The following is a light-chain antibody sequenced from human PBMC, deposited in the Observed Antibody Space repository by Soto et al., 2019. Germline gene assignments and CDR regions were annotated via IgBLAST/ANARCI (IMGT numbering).Light chain of an antibody. CDR1: QAISSN. CDR2: GAS. Sequence: EIVMTQSPATLSVSRGERATLSCRANQAISSNLAWYQQKPGQAPRLLIYGASIRATGIPDRFSGSGSGTDFTLTISRLEPEDFAVYYCQQYHTSPITFGQGTRLEIK. CDR3: QQYHTSPIT. V-gene: IGKV3D-15*02. J-gene: IGKJ5*01.